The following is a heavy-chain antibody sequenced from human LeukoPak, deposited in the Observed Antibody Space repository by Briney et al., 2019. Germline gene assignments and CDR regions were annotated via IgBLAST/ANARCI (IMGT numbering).Heavy chain of an antibody. Sequence: PGGSLRLSCAASGFTFSSYWMSWVRQAPGKGLEWVANIKQDGSEKYYVDSVKGRFTISRDNAKNSLYLQMNSLRAEDTAVYYCAIRHRYCSGGSCYPTYFDYWGQGTLVTVSS. D-gene: IGHD2-15*01. CDR2: IKQDGSEK. J-gene: IGHJ4*02. CDR1: GFTFSSYW. CDR3: AIRHRYCSGGSCYPTYFDY. V-gene: IGHV3-7*01.